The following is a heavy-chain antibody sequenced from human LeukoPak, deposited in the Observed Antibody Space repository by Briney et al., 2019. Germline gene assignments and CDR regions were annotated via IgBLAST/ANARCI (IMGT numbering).Heavy chain of an antibody. D-gene: IGHD4-17*01. Sequence: PGGSLRLSCAASGFTFSSYAMHWVRQAPGKGLEWVAVISSDGNNKYYADSVKGRFIISRDNSKNTQYLQMNSLRAEDTAVYYCARGLVDYVLDWGQGTLVTVSS. CDR2: ISSDGNNK. V-gene: IGHV3-30*04. CDR1: GFTFSSYA. CDR3: ARGLVDYVLD. J-gene: IGHJ4*02.